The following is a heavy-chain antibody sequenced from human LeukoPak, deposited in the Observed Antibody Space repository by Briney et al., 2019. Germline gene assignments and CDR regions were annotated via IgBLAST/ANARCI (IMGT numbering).Heavy chain of an antibody. D-gene: IGHD1-26*01. CDR2: IYYTGST. V-gene: IGHV4-59*01. Sequence: SETLSLTCVVSGGSICRYYFSTVRQPPGKGLEWIGVIYYTGSTNYNPSLKSRVIISVDTSKNQFSLKLSSVTAADTAVYYCASGIVVYFDYWGQGTLVTVSS. CDR3: ASGIVVYFDY. J-gene: IGHJ4*02. CDR1: GGSICRYY.